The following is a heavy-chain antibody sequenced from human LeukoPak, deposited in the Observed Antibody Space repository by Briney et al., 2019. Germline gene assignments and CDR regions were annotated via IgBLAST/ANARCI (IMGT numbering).Heavy chain of an antibody. CDR3: ARLSRGAVADY. CDR1: GGSISSYY. Sequence: SETLSLTCTVSGGSISSYYWSWIRQPAGKGLQWIGRIYTSGSTNYNPSHKSRVTLSVDTSKNQLSLKVSSVTAADTAVYYCARLSRGAVADYWGQGTLVTVSS. J-gene: IGHJ4*02. CDR2: IYTSGST. D-gene: IGHD6-19*01. V-gene: IGHV4-4*07.